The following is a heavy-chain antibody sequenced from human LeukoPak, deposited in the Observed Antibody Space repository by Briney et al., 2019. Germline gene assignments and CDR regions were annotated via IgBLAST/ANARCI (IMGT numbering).Heavy chain of an antibody. Sequence: ASVKVSCKASGYTFTSYGISWVRQAPGQGLEWMGWISAYNGNTNYAQKLQGRVTMNTDTSTSTAYMELRSLRSDDTAVYYCARARPVDNMIVDSEGFDYWGQGTLVTVSS. CDR2: ISAYNGNT. V-gene: IGHV1-18*01. D-gene: IGHD3-22*01. J-gene: IGHJ4*02. CDR3: ARARPVDNMIVDSEGFDY. CDR1: GYTFTSYG.